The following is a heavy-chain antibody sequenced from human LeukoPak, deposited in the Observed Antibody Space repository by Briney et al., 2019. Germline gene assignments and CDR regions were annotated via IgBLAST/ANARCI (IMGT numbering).Heavy chain of an antibody. Sequence: ASVKVSCKASGYTFTSYDINWVRQATGQGLEWMGWMNPNSGNTDYAQKFQGRVTMTRNTSISTAYMELSSLRSEDTAVYYCARLGYYDYIWGSYRYTELNYWGQGTLVTVSS. J-gene: IGHJ4*02. V-gene: IGHV1-8*01. CDR3: ARLGYYDYIWGSYRYTELNY. D-gene: IGHD3-16*02. CDR2: MNPNSGNT. CDR1: GYTFTSYD.